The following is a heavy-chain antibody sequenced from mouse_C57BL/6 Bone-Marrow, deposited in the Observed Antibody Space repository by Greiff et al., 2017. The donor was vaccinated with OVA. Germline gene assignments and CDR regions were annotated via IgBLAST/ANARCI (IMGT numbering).Heavy chain of an antibody. J-gene: IGHJ4*01. CDR1: GYTFTSYG. Sequence: QVHVKQSGAELARPGASVKLSCKASGYTFTSYGISWVKQRTGQGLEWIGEIYPRSGNTYYNEKFKGKATLTADKSSSTAYMELRSLTSEDSAVYFCARFGYDYDGGYYAMDYWGQGTSVTVSS. CDR2: IYPRSGNT. V-gene: IGHV1-81*01. D-gene: IGHD2-4*01. CDR3: ARFGYDYDGGYYAMDY.